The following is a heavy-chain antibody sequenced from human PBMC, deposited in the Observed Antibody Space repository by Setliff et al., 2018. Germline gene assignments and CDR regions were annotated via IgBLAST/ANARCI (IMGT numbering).Heavy chain of an antibody. CDR3: ARARSRYYNFWSGEMDV. J-gene: IGHJ6*04. CDR1: GGSISSGGYY. Sequence: LSLTCTVSGGSISSGGYYWSWIRQHPGKGLGWIGYIYYSGSTSYYNPSLKSRVTISIDTSKNQFSLKLSSVTAADTAVYYCARARSRYYNFWSGEMDVWGKGTTVTVSS. D-gene: IGHD3-3*01. CDR2: IYYSGSTS. V-gene: IGHV4-31*03.